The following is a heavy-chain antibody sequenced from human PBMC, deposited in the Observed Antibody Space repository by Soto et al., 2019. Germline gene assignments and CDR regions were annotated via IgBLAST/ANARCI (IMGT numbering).Heavy chain of an antibody. D-gene: IGHD5-12*01. Sequence: QVQLVESGGGVVQPGRSLRLSCAASGFTFSSYAMHWVRQAPGKGLEWVAVISYDGSNKYYADSVKGRFTISRDNSKNRLYLHMNSLRAEDTAVYYCARDNPTGYSGYDTYDYWGQGTLVTVSS. V-gene: IGHV3-30-3*01. CDR1: GFTFSSYA. CDR2: ISYDGSNK. J-gene: IGHJ4*02. CDR3: ARDNPTGYSGYDTYDY.